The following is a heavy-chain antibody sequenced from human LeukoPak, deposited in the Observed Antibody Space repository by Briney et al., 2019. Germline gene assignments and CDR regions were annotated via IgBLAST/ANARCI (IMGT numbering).Heavy chain of an antibody. D-gene: IGHD6-6*01. Sequence: GGTLRLSCAASGFTFSSYSMNWVRQAPGKRLEGVSSISSSSSYIYYADSVKGRFTISRDNAKNSLYLQMNSLRAEDTAVYYCASEYSSSSGDYWGQGTLVTVSS. CDR3: ASEYSSSSGDY. CDR1: GFTFSSYS. V-gene: IGHV3-21*01. CDR2: ISSSSSYI. J-gene: IGHJ4*02.